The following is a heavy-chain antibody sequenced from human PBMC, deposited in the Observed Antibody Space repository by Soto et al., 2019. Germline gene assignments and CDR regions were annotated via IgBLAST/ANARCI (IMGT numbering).Heavy chain of an antibody. J-gene: IGHJ5*02. D-gene: IGHD3-10*01. CDR3: AKASEGSGSYRRNWFDP. CDR2: ISGSGGGT. V-gene: IGHV3-23*01. Sequence: EVQLLESGGGLVQPGGSLRLSCAASGFTFSSYAMSWVRQAPGKGLEWVSAISGSGGGTYYADSVKGRFTISRDNSKNTLYLQMNSLRAEDTAVYYCAKASEGSGSYRRNWFDPWGQGTLVTVSS. CDR1: GFTFSSYA.